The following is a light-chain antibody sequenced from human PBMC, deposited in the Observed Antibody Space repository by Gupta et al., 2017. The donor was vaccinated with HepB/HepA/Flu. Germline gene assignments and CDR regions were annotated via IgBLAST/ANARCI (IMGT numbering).Light chain of an antibody. J-gene: IGLJ2*01. V-gene: IGLV1-51*01. CDR1: SSNIGNNY. Sequence: QSVLTQPPSMSAAPEEIIIIFCSGSSSNIGNNYVSWFQQLPETAPKLVIYDNDKRPSGMPDRFSASKSGASATLGISGLQTGDEAEYFCGTWDSSRNAVIFGGGTKLTVV. CDR3: GTWDSSRNAVI. CDR2: DND.